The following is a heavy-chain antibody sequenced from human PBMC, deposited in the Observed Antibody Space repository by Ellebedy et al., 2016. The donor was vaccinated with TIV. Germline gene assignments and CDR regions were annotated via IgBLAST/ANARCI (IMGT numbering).Heavy chain of an antibody. CDR1: GFTFSSYW. V-gene: IGHV3-74*01. Sequence: GGSLRLXCAASGFTFSSYWMHWVRQAPGKGLVWVSRINSDGSSTSYADSVKGRFTISRDNAKNTLYLQMNSLRAEDTAVYYCARVVGYDSSGKPRGRNWFDPWGQGTLVTVSS. J-gene: IGHJ5*02. CDR3: ARVVGYDSSGKPRGRNWFDP. D-gene: IGHD3-22*01. CDR2: INSDGSST.